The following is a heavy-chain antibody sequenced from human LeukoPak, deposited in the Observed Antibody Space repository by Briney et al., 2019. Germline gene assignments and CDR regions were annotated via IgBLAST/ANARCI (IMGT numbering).Heavy chain of an antibody. CDR3: ARAANFDWLLY. D-gene: IGHD3-9*01. CDR2: IIPIFGTA. CDR1: GGTFSSYA. J-gene: IGHJ4*02. Sequence: ASVKVSCKASGGTFSSYAISWVRQAPGQGLEWMGGIIPIFGTANYAQKFQGRVTMTRDTSTSTVYMELSSLRSEDTAVYYCARAANFDWLLYWGQGTLVTVSS. V-gene: IGHV1-69*05.